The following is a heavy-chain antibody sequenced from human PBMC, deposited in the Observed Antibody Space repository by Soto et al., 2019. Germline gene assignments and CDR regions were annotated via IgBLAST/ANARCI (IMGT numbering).Heavy chain of an antibody. CDR2: IYYSGST. V-gene: IGHV4-59*01. CDR1: GGSISSYY. J-gene: IGHJ4*02. Sequence: SETLSLTCTVSGGSISSYYWSWIRQPPGKGLEWIGYIYYSGSTNYNPSLKSRVTISVDTSKNQFSLKLSSVTAADTAVYYCARLVYYYDSSGLRSPSDYWAQRTLVTVSS. CDR3: ARLVYYYDSSGLRSPSDY. D-gene: IGHD3-22*01.